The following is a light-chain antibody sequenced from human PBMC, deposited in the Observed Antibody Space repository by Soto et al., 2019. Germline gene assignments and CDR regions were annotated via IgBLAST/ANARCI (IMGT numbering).Light chain of an antibody. CDR1: QSISSW. V-gene: IGKV1-5*03. Sequence: DIQMTQSPSTLSASVGDRVTITCRASQSISSWLAWYQQKPGKAPKLLIYKASSLESGVPSRFGGSGSGTELTLAISSLQPDDFATYYCQQYNSYPWTCGQGTKVEIK. CDR3: QQYNSYPWT. CDR2: KAS. J-gene: IGKJ1*01.